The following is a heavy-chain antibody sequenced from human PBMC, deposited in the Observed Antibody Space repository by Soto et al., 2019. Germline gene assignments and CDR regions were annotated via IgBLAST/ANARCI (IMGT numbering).Heavy chain of an antibody. CDR1: GGTFSNSP. J-gene: IGHJ6*02. V-gene: IGHV1-69*13. CDR2: VIPVFKTA. Sequence: SVKVSCKSSGGTFSNSPISWVRQAPGQGLEWVGGVIPVFKTANYAQKFQGRVTITADESTNTAYMGLSSLRSGDTAVYYCARSRFVVGVTEDYYGMDVWGQGTTVTVSS. D-gene: IGHD2-15*01. CDR3: ARSRFVVGVTEDYYGMDV.